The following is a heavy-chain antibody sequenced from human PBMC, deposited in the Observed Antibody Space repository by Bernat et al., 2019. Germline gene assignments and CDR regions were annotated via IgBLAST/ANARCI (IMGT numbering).Heavy chain of an antibody. V-gene: IGHV3-9*01. J-gene: IGHJ4*02. CDR1: GFTFDDYA. Sequence: EVQLVESGGGLVQPGRSLRLSCAASGFTFDDYAMHWVRQAPGKGLEWVSGISWNSGSIGYADSVKGRFTISRDNAKTSLYLQMNSLRAEDTALYYCAKMSPSGEPNWGQGTLVTVSS. D-gene: IGHD1-14*01. CDR3: AKMSPSGEPN. CDR2: ISWNSGSI.